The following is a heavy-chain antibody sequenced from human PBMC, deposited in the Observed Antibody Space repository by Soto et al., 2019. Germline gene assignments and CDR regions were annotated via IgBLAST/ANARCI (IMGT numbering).Heavy chain of an antibody. CDR3: AKDLWKQQWFPQDDLIFDN. J-gene: IGHJ4*02. Sequence: GGSLRLSCAASGFTFNNYAMSWVRQAPGKGLEWVSTFCGRDGSTYYADSVKGRFTISRDSSKNTLYLQMNGLRAEDTAIYYCAKDLWKQQWFPQDDLIFDNWGQGSLVTVSS. CDR2: FCGRDGST. CDR1: GFTFNNYA. D-gene: IGHD5-18*01. V-gene: IGHV3-23*01.